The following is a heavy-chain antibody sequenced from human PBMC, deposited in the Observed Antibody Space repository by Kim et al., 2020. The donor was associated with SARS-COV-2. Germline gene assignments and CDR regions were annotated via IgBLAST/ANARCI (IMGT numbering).Heavy chain of an antibody. Sequence: SETLSLTCTVSGGSISSYYWNWIRQPPGKGLEWIGYIYYSGSTNYNPSLNSRVTISVDTSKNQFSLKLSSVTAADTAVYYCARDLFGDGVWSWFDPWGQG. J-gene: IGHJ5*02. CDR1: GGSISSYY. CDR3: ARDLFGDGVWSWFDP. D-gene: IGHD3-3*01. V-gene: IGHV4-59*13. CDR2: IYYSGST.